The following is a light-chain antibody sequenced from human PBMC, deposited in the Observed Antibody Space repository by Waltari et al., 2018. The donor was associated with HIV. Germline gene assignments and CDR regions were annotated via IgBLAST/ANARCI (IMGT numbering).Light chain of an antibody. V-gene: IGKV1-5*03. CDR3: QQYNVYPWT. CDR2: RAS. CDR1: ENIGNW. Sequence: DIEMTQSPSTLSASVGDTVTITCRTSENIGNWLAWYQMKPGKVPDLLIYRASTLKSGVPSRFSGRGSGTEFARTVRGLQPDDFGTFFCQQYNVYPWTFGQGTRVDLK. J-gene: IGKJ1*01.